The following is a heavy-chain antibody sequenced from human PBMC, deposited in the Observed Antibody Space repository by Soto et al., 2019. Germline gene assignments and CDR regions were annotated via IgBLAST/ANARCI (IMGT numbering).Heavy chain of an antibody. D-gene: IGHD3-10*01. CDR3: ARLNRVYYYTGLGV. Sequence: SETLSLTCAVSGDPISSSKWWTWVRQTPGKGLEWIGKIDQNGITNYNPSLESRVTILKDNSKNQLSLKLTSVTAVDSAVYYGARLNRVYYYTGLGVWGQGAGAPVSS. J-gene: IGHJ6*02. CDR2: IDQNGIT. CDR1: GDPISSSKW. V-gene: IGHV4-4*02.